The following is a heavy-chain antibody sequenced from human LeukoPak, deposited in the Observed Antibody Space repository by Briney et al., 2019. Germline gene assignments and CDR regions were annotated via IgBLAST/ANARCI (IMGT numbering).Heavy chain of an antibody. D-gene: IGHD3-3*01. CDR3: ARGGKYYDFWSGYYTHYSAFDI. J-gene: IGHJ3*02. V-gene: IGHV3-21*01. CDR2: ISSSSSYI. CDR1: GFTFSSYS. Sequence: GGSLRLSCAASGFTFSSYSTNWVRQAPGKGLGWVSSISSSSSYIYYADSVKGRFTISRDNAKNSLYLQMNRLRAEDTAVYYCARGGKYYDFWSGYYTHYSAFDIWGQGTMVTVSS.